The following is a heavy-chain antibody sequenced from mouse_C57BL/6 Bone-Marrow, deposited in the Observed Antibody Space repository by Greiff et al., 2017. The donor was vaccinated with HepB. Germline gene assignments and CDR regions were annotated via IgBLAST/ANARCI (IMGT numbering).Heavy chain of an antibody. CDR2: IYPGDGDT. D-gene: IGHD3-1*01. CDR3: ARYEGYARDY. Sequence: QVQLQQSGPELVKPGASVKISCKASGYAFSSSWMNWVKQRPGKGLEWIGRIYPGDGDTNYNGKFKGKATLTADKSSSTAYMQLSSLTSEDSAVYFCARYEGYARDYWGQGTTLTVSS. J-gene: IGHJ2*01. CDR1: GYAFSSSW. V-gene: IGHV1-82*01.